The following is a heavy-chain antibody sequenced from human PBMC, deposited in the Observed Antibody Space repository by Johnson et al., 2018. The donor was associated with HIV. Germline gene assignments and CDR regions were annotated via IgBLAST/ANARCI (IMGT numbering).Heavy chain of an antibody. D-gene: IGHD6-6*01. CDR2: IKQDGSEK. Sequence: EVQLVESGGGLVQPGGSLRLSCAASGFTFSSYWMSWVRQAPGKGLEWVAHIKQDGSEKYYVDSVKGRFTISRDNAKNSLYLQMNSLRAEDTAVYYCARSLPYSSSVGFDIWGQGTMVTVSS. CDR3: ARSLPYSSSVGFDI. J-gene: IGHJ3*02. CDR1: GFTFSSYW. V-gene: IGHV3-7*01.